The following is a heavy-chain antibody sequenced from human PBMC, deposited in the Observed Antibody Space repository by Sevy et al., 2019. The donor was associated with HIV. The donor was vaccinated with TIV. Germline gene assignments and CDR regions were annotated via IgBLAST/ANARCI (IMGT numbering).Heavy chain of an antibody. J-gene: IGHJ4*02. V-gene: IGHV3-15*07. CDR1: GFTLNKAW. Sequence: GGSLRLSCAASGFTLNKAWMNWVRQAPGKGLEWVGGIKSETNGGTKDYAEHGKGRFSISRDDSKNTLYLHMNSLKIKATDVYYCSMEDGYNYFDYWGQGALVTVSS. CDR3: SMEDGYNYFDY. D-gene: IGHD5-12*01. CDR2: IKSETNGGTK.